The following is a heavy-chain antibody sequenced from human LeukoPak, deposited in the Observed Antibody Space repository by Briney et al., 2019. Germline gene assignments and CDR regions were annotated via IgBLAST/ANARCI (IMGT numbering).Heavy chain of an antibody. D-gene: IGHD1-26*01. CDR1: GYTFTSYY. CDR2: INPSGGST. CDR3: ARNVRPGGSSPIEAFDI. J-gene: IGHJ3*02. Sequence: ASVKVSCKASGYTFTSYYMHWVRQAPGQGLEWMGIINPSGGSTSYAQKFQGRVTMTRDMSTSTVYMELSSLRSEDTAVYYCARNVRPGGSSPIEAFDIWGQGTMVTVSS. V-gene: IGHV1-46*01.